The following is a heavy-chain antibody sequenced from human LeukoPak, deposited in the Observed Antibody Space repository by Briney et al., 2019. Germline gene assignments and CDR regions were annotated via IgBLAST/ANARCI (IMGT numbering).Heavy chain of an antibody. J-gene: IGHJ5*02. D-gene: IGHD3-3*01. CDR1: GFTFSSYA. CDR3: AKGNTGVPLRFFEWLSTVDP. Sequence: GGSLRLSCTASGFTFSSYAMSWVRQAPGKGLEWVSGISAGGDSTYYADSVKGRFTISRDNSRNTLYLQMNSLRVEDAAVYYCAKGNTGVPLRFFEWLSTVDPWGQGTLVTVSS. CDR2: ISAGGDST. V-gene: IGHV3-23*01.